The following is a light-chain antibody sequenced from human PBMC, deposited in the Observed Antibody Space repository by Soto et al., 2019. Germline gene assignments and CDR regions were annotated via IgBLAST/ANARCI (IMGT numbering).Light chain of an antibody. V-gene: IGKV3-11*01. CDR1: QSVDSY. CDR2: GAS. J-gene: IGKJ5*01. CDR3: QQRDSWPIT. Sequence: EIVLTQSPASLSLSPGERATISCRASQSVDSYLVWYQQKPGQAPRLLIFGASNRATGIPARFSGSGSGTDFTLTINSLEPDDFAVYYCQQRDSWPITFGQGTRLEIK.